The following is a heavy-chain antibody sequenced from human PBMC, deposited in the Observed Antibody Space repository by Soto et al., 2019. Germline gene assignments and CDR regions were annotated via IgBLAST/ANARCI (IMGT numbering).Heavy chain of an antibody. V-gene: IGHV4-59*01. Sequence: KTSETLSLTCTVSGGSISTYYWTWIRQPPGKGLEWIGYIYYSGSTNYNPSLKSRVSISLDMSKNQLSLNLISVTAADTAVYYCARRVARPGYYGMDVWGQGTTVTVSS. CDR1: GGSISTYY. D-gene: IGHD6-6*01. CDR2: IYYSGST. CDR3: ARRVARPGYYGMDV. J-gene: IGHJ6*02.